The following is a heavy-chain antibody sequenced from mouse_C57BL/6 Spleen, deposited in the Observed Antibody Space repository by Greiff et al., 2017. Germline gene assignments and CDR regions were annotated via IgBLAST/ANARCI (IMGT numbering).Heavy chain of an antibody. V-gene: IGHV1-82*01. CDR1: GYAFSSSW. CDR3: AFITTVVRDYYFDY. CDR2: IYPGDGDT. D-gene: IGHD1-1*01. Sequence: QVQLQQSGPELVKPGASVKISCKASGYAFSSSWMNWVKQRPGKGLEWIGRIYPGDGDTNYNGKFKGKATLTADKSSSTAYMQLSSLTSEDSAVYFCAFITTVVRDYYFDYGGQGTTLTVSS. J-gene: IGHJ2*01.